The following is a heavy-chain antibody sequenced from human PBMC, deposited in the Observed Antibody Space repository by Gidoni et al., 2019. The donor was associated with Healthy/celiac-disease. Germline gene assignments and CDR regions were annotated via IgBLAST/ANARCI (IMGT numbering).Heavy chain of an antibody. CDR1: GFSFSSYA. CDR2: IRGSGGST. V-gene: IGHV3-23*01. CDR3: AKAGGYSYGYYYYMDV. J-gene: IGHJ6*03. Sequence: EVQLLESGGGLVQPGGSLRLSCAASGFSFSSYALSWVRQAPGKGLGWVSAIRGSGGSTYYADSVKGRFTISRDNSKNTLYLQMNSLRAEDTAVYYCAKAGGYSYGYYYYMDVWGKGTTVTVSS. D-gene: IGHD5-18*01.